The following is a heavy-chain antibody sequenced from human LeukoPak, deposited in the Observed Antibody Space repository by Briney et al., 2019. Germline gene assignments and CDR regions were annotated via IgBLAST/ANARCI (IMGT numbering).Heavy chain of an antibody. CDR1: GFTCSSYG. CDR2: IRYDGSNK. D-gene: IGHD2-2*01. J-gene: IGHJ4*02. V-gene: IGHV3-30*02. CDR3: ANPSDCSSTSCYYQGDY. Sequence: GGSLRLSCAASGFTCSSYGMHWIRQAPGKGLEWVAFIRYDGSNKYYADSVKGRFTISRDNSKNTLYLQMNSLRAEDTAVYYCANPSDCSSTSCYYQGDYWGQGTLVTVSS.